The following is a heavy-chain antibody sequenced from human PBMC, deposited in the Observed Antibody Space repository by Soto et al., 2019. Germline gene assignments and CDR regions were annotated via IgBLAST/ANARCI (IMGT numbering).Heavy chain of an antibody. Sequence: GGSLRLSCAASGFTFSTYSMNWVRQAPGKGLEWVSYIGGSSGYIYYPDSLKGRFTISRDNAKNSLYLQMNSLRAEDTAVYYCARTNGAYSNYFDYWGQGTLVPVSS. CDR2: IGGSSGYI. CDR3: ARTNGAYSNYFDY. V-gene: IGHV3-21*05. J-gene: IGHJ4*02. D-gene: IGHD2-8*01. CDR1: GFTFSTYS.